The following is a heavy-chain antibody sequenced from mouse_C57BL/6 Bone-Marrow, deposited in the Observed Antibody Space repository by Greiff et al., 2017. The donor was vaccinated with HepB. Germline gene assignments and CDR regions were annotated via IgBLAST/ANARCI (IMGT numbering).Heavy chain of an antibody. CDR2: INPGSGGT. CDR3: ARNYGSSYGDWYFDV. J-gene: IGHJ1*03. Sequence: VQLQESGAELVRPGTSVKVSCKASGYAFTNYLIEWVKQRPGQGLEWIGVINPGSGGTNYNEKFKGKATLTADKSSSTAYMQLSSLTSEDSAVYFCARNYGSSYGDWYFDVWGTGTTVTVSS. D-gene: IGHD1-1*01. V-gene: IGHV1-54*01. CDR1: GYAFTNYL.